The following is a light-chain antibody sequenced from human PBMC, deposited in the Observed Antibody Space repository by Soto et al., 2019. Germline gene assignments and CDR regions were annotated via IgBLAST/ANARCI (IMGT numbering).Light chain of an antibody. CDR1: QSIDSY. V-gene: IGKV1-39*01. CDR2: AAS. Sequence: DIQMTQSPSSLSASVGDRVTITGRASQSIDSYLNWYQQTPGKAPKVLIYAASSSQSGGPSRFSGSGSGTDFTLTITSLEPEDLATYYYQQFKNYVTFGQGTRLEIK. J-gene: IGKJ5*01. CDR3: QQFKNYVT.